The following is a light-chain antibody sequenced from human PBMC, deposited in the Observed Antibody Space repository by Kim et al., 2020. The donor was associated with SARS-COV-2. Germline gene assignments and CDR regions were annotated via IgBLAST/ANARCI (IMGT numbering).Light chain of an antibody. CDR3: QQYGGSPPWT. Sequence: SPGERAILSCRATQTVHGRYLAWYHQKPGQAPSLLIHGISTKAAGISDRFSGGGSGTDFTLTISRLESEESGVYYCQQYGGSPPWTFGQGTKLEI. J-gene: IGKJ1*01. V-gene: IGKV3-20*01. CDR2: GIS. CDR1: QTVHGRY.